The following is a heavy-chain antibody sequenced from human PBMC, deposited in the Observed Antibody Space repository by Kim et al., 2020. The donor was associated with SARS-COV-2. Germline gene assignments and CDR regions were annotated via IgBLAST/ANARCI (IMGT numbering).Heavy chain of an antibody. D-gene: IGHD3-10*01. CDR3: ARRRSGSYYNREANYFDY. Sequence: SETLSLTCTVSGGSISSSSYYWGWIRQPPGKGLEWIGSIYYSGSTYYNPSLKSRVTISVDTSKNQFSLKLSSVTAADTAVYYCARRRSGSYYNREANYFDYWGQGTLVTVSS. V-gene: IGHV4-39*01. CDR1: GGSISSSSYY. CDR2: IYYSGST. J-gene: IGHJ4*02.